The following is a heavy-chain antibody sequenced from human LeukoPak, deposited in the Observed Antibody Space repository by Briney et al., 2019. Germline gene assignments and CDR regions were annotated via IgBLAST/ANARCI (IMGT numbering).Heavy chain of an antibody. CDR1: GGSISSYY. CDR3: ARPSTTVTTGPYYFDY. D-gene: IGHD4-17*01. CDR2: IYYSGST. J-gene: IGHJ4*02. V-gene: IGHV4-59*12. Sequence: PSETLSLTCTVSGGSISSYYWSWIRQPPGKGLEWIGYIYYSGSTNYNPSLKSRVTISVDTSKNQFSLKLSSVTAADTAVYYCARPSTTVTTGPYYFDYWGQGTLVTVSS.